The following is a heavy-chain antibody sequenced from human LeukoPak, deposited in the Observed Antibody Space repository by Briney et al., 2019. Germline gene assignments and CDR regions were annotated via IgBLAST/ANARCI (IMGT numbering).Heavy chain of an antibody. V-gene: IGHV4-61*01. Sequence: SETLSLTCTVSGGSISSGSYYWSWIRQPPGKGLEWIGYIYYSGSTNYNPSLKSRVTISVDTSKNQFSLKLSSVTAADTAVYYCARALTIYDFWSGSTSGAFDIWGQGTMVTVSS. J-gene: IGHJ3*02. CDR1: GGSISSGSYY. D-gene: IGHD3-3*01. CDR2: IYYSGST. CDR3: ARALTIYDFWSGSTSGAFDI.